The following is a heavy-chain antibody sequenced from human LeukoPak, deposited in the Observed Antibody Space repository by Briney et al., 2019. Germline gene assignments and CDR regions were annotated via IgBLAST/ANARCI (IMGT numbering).Heavy chain of an antibody. CDR3: ARDRAVKARIGGMDV. CDR2: ISESSSHT. CDR1: GFVFSGYS. D-gene: IGHD3-16*01. V-gene: IGHV3-21*06. Sequence: AGGSLRLSCAASGFVFSGYSINWVRQAPVKGLEWVSYISESSSHTYYVDSVKGRFTISRDNAKNSLYLQMSSLRAEDTGIYYCARDRAVKARIGGMDVWGQGTTVIVSS. J-gene: IGHJ6*02.